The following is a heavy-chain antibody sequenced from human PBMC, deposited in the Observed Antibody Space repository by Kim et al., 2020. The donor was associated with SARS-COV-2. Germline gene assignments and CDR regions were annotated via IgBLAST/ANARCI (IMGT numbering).Heavy chain of an antibody. J-gene: IGHJ4*02. CDR3: AKDRGLLGATTGDN. V-gene: IGHV3-23*01. D-gene: IGHD1-26*01. Sequence: GGSLRLSCAASGFTFSSYAMTWVRQAPGKGLEWVSTISGSGGTTYYADSVKGRFTISRDNSKNTLYLLMNSLRVEDTAVYYCAKDRGLLGATTGDNWGQGTLVTVSS. CDR2: ISGSGGTT. CDR1: GFTFSSYA.